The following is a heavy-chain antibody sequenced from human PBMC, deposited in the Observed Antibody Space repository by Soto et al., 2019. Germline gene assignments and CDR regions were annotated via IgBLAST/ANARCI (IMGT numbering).Heavy chain of an antibody. J-gene: IGHJ4*02. V-gene: IGHV3-11*06. CDR3: ARSGDNYNRLDY. D-gene: IGHD1-1*01. CDR1: GFTFSDYY. Sequence: PGGSLRLSCEGSGFTFSDYYISWLRQAPGKGLEWISYSSNSGTFSRYADSVKGRFSISRDNTKNLLYLQMNSLRAEDTAVYYCARSGDNYNRLDYWGQGTPVTVSS. CDR2: SSNSGTFS.